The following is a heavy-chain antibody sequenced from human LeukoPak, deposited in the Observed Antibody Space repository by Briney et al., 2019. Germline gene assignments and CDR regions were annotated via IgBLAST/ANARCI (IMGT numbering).Heavy chain of an antibody. V-gene: IGHV4-4*09. CDR1: GTSITPYS. CDR2: FYTSGNT. Sequence: SKTLSLTCSVSGTSITPYSWSWIRQPPGRGLEWIGYFYTSGNTHQNPSLKSRVTMSIDASKNQFSLRLSSMTAADTAVYYCARHRAEMATITDDTFDMWGQGTMVTVSS. J-gene: IGHJ3*02. D-gene: IGHD5-24*01. CDR3: ARHRAEMATITDDTFDM.